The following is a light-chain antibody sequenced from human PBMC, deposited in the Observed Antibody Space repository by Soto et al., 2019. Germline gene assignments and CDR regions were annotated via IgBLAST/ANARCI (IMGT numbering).Light chain of an antibody. CDR1: NSNIGAGFD. J-gene: IGLJ3*02. Sequence: QSALTQPPSVSGTPGQRVTISCTGSNSNIGAGFDVHWYQQLPGTAPKLLIYGNSNRPSGVPDRFSGSKSGTSASLAITGLQAEDEADYYCQSYDSSLSGPNWVFGGGTKLTVL. V-gene: IGLV1-40*01. CDR3: QSYDSSLSGPNWV. CDR2: GNS.